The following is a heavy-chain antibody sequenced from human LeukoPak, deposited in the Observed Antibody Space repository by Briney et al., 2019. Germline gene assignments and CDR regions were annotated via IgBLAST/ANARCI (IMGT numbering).Heavy chain of an antibody. D-gene: IGHD3-22*01. V-gene: IGHV1-69*04. Sequence: GASVKVSCKASGGTFSSYAISWVRQAPGQGLEWMGRIIPIFGIANYAQKFQDRVTITADKSTSTAYMELSSLRSEDTAVYYCARGQEITMMTNWFDPWGQGTLVTVSS. CDR1: GGTFSSYA. CDR3: ARGQEITMMTNWFDP. CDR2: IIPIFGIA. J-gene: IGHJ5*02.